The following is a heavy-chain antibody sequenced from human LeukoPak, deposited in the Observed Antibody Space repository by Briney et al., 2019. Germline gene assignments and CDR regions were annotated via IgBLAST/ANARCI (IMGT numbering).Heavy chain of an antibody. J-gene: IGHJ5*02. CDR2: IRSKAYGGTT. Sequence: PGGSLRLSCAASGFTFSDHYMDWVRQAPGKGLEWVGFIRSKAYGGTTEYAASVKGRFTISRDDSKSIAYLQMNSLKTEDTAVYYCTRVVGLSASWFDPWGQGTLVTVSS. CDR1: GFTFSDHY. V-gene: IGHV3-49*04. D-gene: IGHD2-15*01. CDR3: TRVVGLSASWFDP.